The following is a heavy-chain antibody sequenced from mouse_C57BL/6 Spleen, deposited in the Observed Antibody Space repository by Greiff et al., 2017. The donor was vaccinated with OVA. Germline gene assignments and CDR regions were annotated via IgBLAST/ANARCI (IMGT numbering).Heavy chain of an antibody. V-gene: IGHV2-9-1*01. CDR1: GFSLTSYA. J-gene: IGHJ4*01. CDR3: ARSYYYGSSGAMDY. CDR2: IWTGGGT. D-gene: IGHD1-1*01. Sequence: LVAPSQSLSITCTVSGFSLTSYAISWVRQPPGKGLEWLGVIWTGGGTNYNSALKSRLSISKDNSKSQVFLKMNSLQTDDTARYYCARSYYYGSSGAMDYWGQGTSVTVSS.